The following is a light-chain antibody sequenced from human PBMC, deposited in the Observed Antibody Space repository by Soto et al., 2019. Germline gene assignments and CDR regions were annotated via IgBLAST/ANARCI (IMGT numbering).Light chain of an antibody. V-gene: IGKV3-20*01. CDR1: QSVSSSY. CDR3: QQYNNWPRT. CDR2: GAS. Sequence: EIVLTQSPGTLSLSPGERATLSCRASQSVSSSYLAWYQQKPGQAPRLLFYGASRRATGIPDRFSGSGSGTDFTLTISRLEPEDFAVYYCQQYNNWPRTFGQGTKVEIK. J-gene: IGKJ1*01.